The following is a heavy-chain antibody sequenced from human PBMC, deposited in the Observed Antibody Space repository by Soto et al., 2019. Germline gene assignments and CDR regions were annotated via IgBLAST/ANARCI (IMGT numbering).Heavy chain of an antibody. CDR2: ISYDGSNK. CDR1: GFTFSSYA. J-gene: IGHJ4*02. V-gene: IGHV3-30-3*01. Sequence: QVQLVESGGGVVQPGRSLRLSCVASGFTFSSYAMHWVRQAPGKGLEWVAVISYDGSNKYYADSVKGRFTISRDNSKNTLSLQMNSLRAEDTAVYYCARDIVVVVAAGFDYWGQGTLVTVSS. D-gene: IGHD2-15*01. CDR3: ARDIVVVVAAGFDY.